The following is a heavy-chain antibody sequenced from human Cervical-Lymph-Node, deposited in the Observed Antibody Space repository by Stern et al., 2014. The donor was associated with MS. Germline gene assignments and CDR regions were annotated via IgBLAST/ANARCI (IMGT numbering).Heavy chain of an antibody. CDR2: IIPIFGTA. CDR3: ARDGRHRDNYGLDV. D-gene: IGHD2-15*01. V-gene: IGHV1-69*01. CDR1: GGTFNVYA. Sequence: VQLVESGAEVKKPGSSVKVSCQASGGTFNVYAINWLRQAPGQDLEWMGGIIPIFGTANYAQKFQGRVTITADESTRTSSMQLSSLRSNDTAVYYCARDGRHRDNYGLDVWGQGTTVIVSS. J-gene: IGHJ6*02.